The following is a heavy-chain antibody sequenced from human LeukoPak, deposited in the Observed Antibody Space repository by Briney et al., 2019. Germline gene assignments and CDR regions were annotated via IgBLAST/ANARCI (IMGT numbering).Heavy chain of an antibody. CDR1: GFTFSSYG. V-gene: IGHV3-33*03. CDR3: AARFDY. Sequence: PGGSLRLSCAASGFTFSSYGMHWVRQARGKGLEWVAGIRYDVSDKYYADSVKGRFTVSRDNFKKMVYLQMNSLRAEDTAVYYCAARFDYWGQGILVTVSS. J-gene: IGHJ4*02. CDR2: IRYDVSDK.